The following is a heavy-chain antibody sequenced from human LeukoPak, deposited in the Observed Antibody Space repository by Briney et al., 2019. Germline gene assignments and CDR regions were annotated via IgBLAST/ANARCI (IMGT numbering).Heavy chain of an antibody. CDR2: INPRGGST. CDR1: GYTFTGYY. CDR3: ARVGSAAATADY. D-gene: IGHD6-25*01. V-gene: IGHV1-46*01. Sequence: ASVKVSCKASGYTFTGYYMYWVRQAPGQGLEWMGIINPRGGSTDYAQKFQGRITMTSDTSTSTVYMELNSLRSDDTAVYFCARVGSAAATADYWGQGTLVTVSS. J-gene: IGHJ4*02.